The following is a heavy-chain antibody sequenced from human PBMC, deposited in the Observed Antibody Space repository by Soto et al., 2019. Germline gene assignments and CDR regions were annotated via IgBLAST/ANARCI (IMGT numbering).Heavy chain of an antibody. J-gene: IGHJ3*02. Sequence: APVNLSCKASGYTFTIYDVNWGRQATGQGLEWMGWMNPNSGNTGYAQKFQGRVTMTRNTSISTAYMELSSLRSEDTAVYYCARSRPYYYGSGRRKAYAFDIWGQGTMVTVSS. CDR3: ARSRPYYYGSGRRKAYAFDI. CDR1: GYTFTIYD. D-gene: IGHD3-10*01. V-gene: IGHV1-8*01. CDR2: MNPNSGNT.